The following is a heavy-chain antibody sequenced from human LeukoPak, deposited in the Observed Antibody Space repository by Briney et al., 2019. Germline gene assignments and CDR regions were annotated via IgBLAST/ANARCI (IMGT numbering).Heavy chain of an antibody. Sequence: NPSETLSLTCTVSGGSISSYYWSWIRQPPGRGLEWIGYIYYSGSTNYNPSLKSRVTISVDTSKNQFSLKLSSVTAADTAVYYCARGGSSQPVVDYWGQGTLVTVSS. CDR3: ARGGSSQPVVDY. CDR2: IYYSGST. CDR1: GGSISSYY. D-gene: IGHD1-26*01. V-gene: IGHV4-59*01. J-gene: IGHJ4*02.